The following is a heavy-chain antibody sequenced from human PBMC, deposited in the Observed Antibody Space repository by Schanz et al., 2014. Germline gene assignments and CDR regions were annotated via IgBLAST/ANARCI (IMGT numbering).Heavy chain of an antibody. CDR2: ISAYNGNT. D-gene: IGHD6-19*01. Sequence: QVQLVQSGAEVKKPGASVKVSCKSSGYTFTSYGINWVRQAPGQGLEWMGWISAYNGNTNYAQKLQGRVTMTTDTSTSSAYLELRSLRSDDTAVYYCARGGYSSGWCDRDIAHFDYWGQGTLVTVSS. CDR3: ARGGYSSGWCDRDIAHFDY. J-gene: IGHJ4*02. CDR1: GYTFTSYG. V-gene: IGHV1-18*01.